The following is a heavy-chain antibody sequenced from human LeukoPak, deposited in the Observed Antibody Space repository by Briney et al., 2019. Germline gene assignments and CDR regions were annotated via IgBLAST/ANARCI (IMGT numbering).Heavy chain of an antibody. CDR3: ATNGGGYENYYYYGMDV. CDR1: GYSFTSYW. D-gene: IGHD5-12*01. V-gene: IGHV5-51*01. CDR2: IYPGDSDT. Sequence: GESLQISCKGSGYSFTSYWIGWVRQMPGKGLEWMGIIYPGDSDTRYSPSFQGQVTISADKSISTAYLQWSSLKASDTAMYYCATNGGGYENYYYYGMDVWGQGTTVTVSS. J-gene: IGHJ6*02.